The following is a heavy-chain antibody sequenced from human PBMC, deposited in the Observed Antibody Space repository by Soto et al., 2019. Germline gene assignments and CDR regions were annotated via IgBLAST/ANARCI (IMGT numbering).Heavy chain of an antibody. CDR3: ARGLKQIALNPRMILVEKFLFDY. CDR2: IYYSGST. J-gene: IGHJ4*02. D-gene: IGHD3-22*01. CDR1: GGSISSGDYY. Sequence: SETLSLTCTVSGGSISSGDYYWSWIRQPPGKGLEWIGYIYYSGSTYYNPSLKSRVTISVDTSKNQFSLKLSSVTAADTAVYYCARGLKQIALNPRMILVEKFLFDYWGQGTLVTVSS. V-gene: IGHV4-30-4*01.